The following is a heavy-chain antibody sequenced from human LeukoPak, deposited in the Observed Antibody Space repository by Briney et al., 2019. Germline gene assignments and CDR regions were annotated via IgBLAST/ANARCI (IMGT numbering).Heavy chain of an antibody. Sequence: GGSLRLSCAASGFTFSSHSMNWVRQAPGKGLEWVSSISSRSTYIYYADSLKGRFTISRDNAKNSLYLQMNSLRAEDTAVYYCAARGSYGSGSYPIDYWGQGTLVTVSS. CDR1: GFTFSSHS. V-gene: IGHV3-21*01. CDR2: ISSRSTYI. J-gene: IGHJ4*02. D-gene: IGHD3-10*01. CDR3: AARGSYGSGSYPIDY.